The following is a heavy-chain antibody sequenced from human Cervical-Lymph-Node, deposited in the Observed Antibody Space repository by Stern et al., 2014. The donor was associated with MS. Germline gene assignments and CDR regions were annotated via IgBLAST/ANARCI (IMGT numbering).Heavy chain of an antibody. CDR2: ISPYNGNT. V-gene: IGHV1-18*01. CDR1: GYSFTNYG. D-gene: IGHD2-21*02. J-gene: IGHJ4*02. CDR3: ARERLGDFSDYYLDY. Sequence: QVQLGQSGAEVTQPGASVRVSCKASGYSFTNYGITWVREVPGQGLAWLAWISPYNGNTVYAQNRQARVVVTTDTSTSTAYMDLRSLRSDDTAFYYCARERLGDFSDYYLDYWGQGTLVTVSS.